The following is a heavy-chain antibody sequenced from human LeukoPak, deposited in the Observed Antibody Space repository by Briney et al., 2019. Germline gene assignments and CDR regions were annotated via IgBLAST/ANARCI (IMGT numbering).Heavy chain of an antibody. CDR1: GSSFTISDYA. J-gene: IGHJ4*02. D-gene: IGHD5-12*01. V-gene: IGHV1-69*05. CDR2: IIPVFGRP. Sequence: SVTVSCKPSGSSFTISDYAIVWVRQAPGQGLEWMGGIIPVFGRPDYAPKFQGRITITTDESTNTAYMQLGSLTSEDTAVYYCARGRGGSIVIVAPYFDSWGQGTLVSVSS. CDR3: ARGRGGSIVIVAPYFDS.